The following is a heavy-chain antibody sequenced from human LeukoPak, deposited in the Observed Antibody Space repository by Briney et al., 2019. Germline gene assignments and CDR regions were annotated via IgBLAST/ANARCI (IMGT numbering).Heavy chain of an antibody. CDR3: ARETIVAPVPDY. D-gene: IGHD5-12*01. J-gene: IGHJ4*02. V-gene: IGHV1-69*05. CDR2: IIPIFGTA. CDR1: GGTFSSYA. Sequence: GSSAKVSCKASGGTFSSYAISWVRQAPGQGLEWMGRIIPIFGTANYAQKFQGRVTITTDESTSTAYMELSSLRSEDTAVYYCARETIVAPVPDYWGQGTLVTVSS.